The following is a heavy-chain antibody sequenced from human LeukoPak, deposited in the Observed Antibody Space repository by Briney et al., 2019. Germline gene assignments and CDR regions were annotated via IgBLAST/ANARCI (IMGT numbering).Heavy chain of an antibody. V-gene: IGHV3-23*01. CDR2: IADNGAT. CDR3: ARARDDAFDI. Sequence: GGSLRLSCAASGFTFSKSAMTWVRQAPRKGLEWVSGIADNGATYYADSVKGRFIISRDNSKNTLFLQMDSLRAEDTAVYYCARARDDAFDIWGQGTMVTVSS. CDR1: GFTFSKSA. J-gene: IGHJ3*02.